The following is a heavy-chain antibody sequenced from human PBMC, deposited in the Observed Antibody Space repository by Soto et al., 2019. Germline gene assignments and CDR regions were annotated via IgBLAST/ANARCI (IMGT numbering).Heavy chain of an antibody. D-gene: IGHD6-13*01. J-gene: IGHJ4*02. V-gene: IGHV3-30*18. CDR1: GFTLSSYG. CDR2: ISYDGSNK. Sequence: GSLRLSCAASGFTLSSYGTHWVRQAPGKGLEWVAVISYDGSNKYYADSVKGRFTISRDNSKNTLYLQMNSLRAEDTAVYYCAKRAAAGIDYLGQGTLVTVSS. CDR3: AKRAAAGIDY.